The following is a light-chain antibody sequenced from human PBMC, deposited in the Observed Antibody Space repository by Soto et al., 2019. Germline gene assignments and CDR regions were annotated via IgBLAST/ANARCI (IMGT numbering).Light chain of an antibody. CDR1: QSVSSN. V-gene: IGKV3-15*01. CDR3: QQYNNWPPSRLT. Sequence: EIVMPQSPSTLSVSPGERATLSCRASQSVSSNLAWYQQKPGQAPRLLIHGASTRATGIPARFSGSGSGTEFTLTISSLQSEDFAVYYCQQYNNWPPSRLTFGGGTKVDIK. CDR2: GAS. J-gene: IGKJ4*01.